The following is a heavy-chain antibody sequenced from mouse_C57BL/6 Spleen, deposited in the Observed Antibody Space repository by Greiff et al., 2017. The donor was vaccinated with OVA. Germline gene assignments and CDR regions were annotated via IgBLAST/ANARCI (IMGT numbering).Heavy chain of an antibody. V-gene: IGHV1-82*01. CDR1: GYAFSSSW. J-gene: IGHJ2*01. CDR3: AIPTAQAYYFDY. Sequence: VQLQQSGPELVKPGASVKISCKASGYAFSSSWMNWVKQRPGKGLEWIGRIYPGDGDTNYNGKFKGKATLTADKSSSTAYMQLSSLTSEDSAVYFCAIPTAQAYYFDYWGQGTTLTVSS. D-gene: IGHD3-2*02. CDR2: IYPGDGDT.